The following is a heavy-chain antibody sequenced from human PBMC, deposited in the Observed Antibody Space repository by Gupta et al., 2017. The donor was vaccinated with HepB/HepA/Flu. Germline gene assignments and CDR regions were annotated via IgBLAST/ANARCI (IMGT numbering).Heavy chain of an antibody. CDR1: SSSTSNDFYS. CDR2: IHHTGST. D-gene: IGHD3/OR15-3a*01. Sequence: QLQLQESGSGLVKPSETLSLTCAVSSSSTSNDFYSWSWIRQPPGRGLEWIGYIHHTGSTFYNPSLKSRVTMSVDRSKNQFSLKLTSVNAADTAVYYCGVVHVWTDYYQDFWGQGTTVTVSS. V-gene: IGHV4-30-2*01. CDR3: GVVHVWTDYYQDF. J-gene: IGHJ6*02.